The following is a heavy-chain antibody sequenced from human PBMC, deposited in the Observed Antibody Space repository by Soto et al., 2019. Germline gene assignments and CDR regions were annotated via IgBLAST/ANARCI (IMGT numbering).Heavy chain of an antibody. D-gene: IGHD2-21*02. J-gene: IGHJ3*02. CDR1: GGSISSYY. Sequence: SETLSLTCTVSGGSISSYYWSWIRQPPGKGLEWIGYIYYSGSTNYNPSLKSRVTISVDTSKNQFSLKLSSVTAADTAVYYCARGRAYCGGDCYPEDAFDIWGQGTMVTVSS. CDR2: IYYSGST. CDR3: ARGRAYCGGDCYPEDAFDI. V-gene: IGHV4-59*01.